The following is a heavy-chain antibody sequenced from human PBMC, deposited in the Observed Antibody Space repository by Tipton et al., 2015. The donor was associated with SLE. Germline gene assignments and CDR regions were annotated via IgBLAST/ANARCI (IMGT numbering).Heavy chain of an antibody. CDR2: IKQDGSEK. CDR3: AREMTTVTDAFDI. J-gene: IGHJ3*02. D-gene: IGHD4-17*01. Sequence: SLRLSCAASGFTFSSYWMSWVRQAPGKGLEWVANIKQDGSEKYYVDSVKGRFTISRDNAKNSLFLQMNSLRAEDTAVYYCAREMTTVTDAFDIWGQGTLVTVSS. V-gene: IGHV3-7*01. CDR1: GFTFSSYW.